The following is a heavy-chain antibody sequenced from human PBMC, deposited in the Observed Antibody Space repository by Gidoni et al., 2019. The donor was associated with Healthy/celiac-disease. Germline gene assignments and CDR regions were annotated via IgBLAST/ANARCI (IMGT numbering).Heavy chain of an antibody. J-gene: IGHJ6*04. CDR2: INSDGSST. CDR3: ARSRLSIAVFYGMDV. Sequence: EVQLVESGGGLVQPGGSLRLSCAGSGFTFRRYWMHWVRQAPGKGLVWVSRINSDGSSTSYADSVKGRFTISRDNAKNTLYLQMNSLRAEDTAVYYCARSRLSIAVFYGMDVWGKGTTVTVSS. V-gene: IGHV3-74*01. D-gene: IGHD6-6*01. CDR1: GFTFRRYW.